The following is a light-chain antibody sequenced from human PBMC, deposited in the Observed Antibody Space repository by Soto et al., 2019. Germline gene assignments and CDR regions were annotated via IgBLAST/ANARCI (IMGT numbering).Light chain of an antibody. Sequence: DIQITQSPSTLSGSVGDRVTITCRASQTISSWLAWYQQKPGKAPKLLIYKASTLKSGVPSRFTGSGSGTEFTLTISSLQSEDFAVYYCQQSSKWPRTFGQGTKVDIK. CDR2: KAS. J-gene: IGKJ1*01. CDR1: QTISSW. V-gene: IGKV1-5*03. CDR3: QQSSKWPRT.